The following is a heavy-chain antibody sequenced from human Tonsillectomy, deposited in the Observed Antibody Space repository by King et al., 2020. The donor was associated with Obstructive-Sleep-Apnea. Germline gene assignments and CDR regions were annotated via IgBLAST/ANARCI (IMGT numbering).Heavy chain of an antibody. Sequence: QLQESGPGLVRPSETLSLTCTVPGCSITNYYCGWIRQPPGKGLEWIGHIYYSVITDYNPALRGRVTISVDTSKNQLSLRGTSVTAADTAEYFCARWNEGFDYWGQGTLVTVSS. J-gene: IGHJ4*02. CDR3: ARWNEGFDY. CDR1: GCSITNYY. D-gene: IGHD1-1*01. CDR2: IYYSVIT. V-gene: IGHV4-59*08.